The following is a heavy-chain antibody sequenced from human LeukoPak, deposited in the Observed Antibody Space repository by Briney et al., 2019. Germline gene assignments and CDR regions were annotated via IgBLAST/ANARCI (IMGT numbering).Heavy chain of an antibody. CDR1: GFTFDDYA. Sequence: GGSLRLSCAASGFTFDDYAMHWVRQGPGKGLEWVSGISWNSGSIGYADSVKGRFTISRDNAKNSLYLQMSSLRAEDTALYYCAKGRSSGWPFDAFDIWGQGTMVTVSS. J-gene: IGHJ3*02. V-gene: IGHV3-9*01. CDR3: AKGRSSGWPFDAFDI. D-gene: IGHD6-19*01. CDR2: ISWNSGSI.